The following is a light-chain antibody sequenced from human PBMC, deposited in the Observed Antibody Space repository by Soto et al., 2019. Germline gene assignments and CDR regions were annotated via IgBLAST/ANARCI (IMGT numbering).Light chain of an antibody. J-gene: IGLJ3*02. Sequence: QSALTQPASVSGSPGQSITISCTGTSSDVGSYHLVSWYQQHPGKAPKLMIYEGSKRPSGVSNRFSGSKSGNTASLTISGLQAGDEADYYCCSYAGSSTWVFGGGTKLTVL. V-gene: IGLV2-23*01. CDR2: EGS. CDR3: CSYAGSSTWV. CDR1: SSDVGSYHL.